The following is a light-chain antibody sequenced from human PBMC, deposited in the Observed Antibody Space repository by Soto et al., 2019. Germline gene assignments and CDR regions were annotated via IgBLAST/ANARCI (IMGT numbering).Light chain of an antibody. CDR3: LVWDSKTASYV. J-gene: IGLJ1*01. CDR1: KIGDKN. CDR2: RDS. V-gene: IGLV3-9*01. Sequence: SYELTQPLSVSVALGQTARITCGGNKIGDKNVYWYQQKPGQAPVVIIYRDSNRPSGIPERLSGSNSGNTATLTISRAQAGDEADYYCLVWDSKTASYVFGTGTKVTVL.